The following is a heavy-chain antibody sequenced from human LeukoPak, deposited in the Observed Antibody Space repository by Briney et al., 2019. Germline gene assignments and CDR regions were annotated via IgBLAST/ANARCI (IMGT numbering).Heavy chain of an antibody. D-gene: IGHD3-22*01. CDR1: GFTFRSYN. J-gene: IGHJ4*02. CDR3: AGDGVQGYYDSSGFFDY. CDR2: ISGSSSFI. Sequence: GGSLRLSCAASGFTFRSYNMDWVRQAPGKGLEWVSSISGSSSFISYADSVKGRFTISRDNAKNSLYLQMNSLRAEDTTVYYCAGDGVQGYYDSSGFFDYWGQGTLVTVSS. V-gene: IGHV3-21*01.